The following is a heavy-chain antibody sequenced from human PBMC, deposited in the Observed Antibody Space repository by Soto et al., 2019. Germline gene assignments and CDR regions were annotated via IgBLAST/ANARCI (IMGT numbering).Heavy chain of an antibody. Sequence: EVQLVESGGGLVQSGGSLRLSCAASGFTFSSYWMHWVRQAPGKGLVWVSRIKVDGISTNYADSVKGRFTISRDNAKDTVFLQMNGLSADDTAVYYCARGAMGNYYNDYWGQGTLVTVSS. D-gene: IGHD3-10*01. J-gene: IGHJ4*02. CDR1: GFTFSSYW. CDR3: ARGAMGNYYNDY. CDR2: IKVDGIST. V-gene: IGHV3-74*01.